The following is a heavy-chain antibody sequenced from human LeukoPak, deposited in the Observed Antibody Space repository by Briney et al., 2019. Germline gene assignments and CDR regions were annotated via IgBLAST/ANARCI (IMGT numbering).Heavy chain of an antibody. CDR3: ARVDGGYDSPAWFDY. Sequence: PSETLSLTCTVSGGSISSSSYYWGWIRQPPGKGLEWIGSIYYSGSTYYNPSLKSRVTISVDTSKNQFSLKLSSVTAADTAVYYCARVDGGYDSPAWFDYWGQGTLVTVSS. CDR1: GGSISSSSYY. J-gene: IGHJ4*02. CDR2: IYYSGST. V-gene: IGHV4-39*07. D-gene: IGHD5-12*01.